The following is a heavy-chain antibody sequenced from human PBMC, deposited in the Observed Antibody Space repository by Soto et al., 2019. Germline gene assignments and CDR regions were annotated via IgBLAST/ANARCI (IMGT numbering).Heavy chain of an antibody. CDR2: ISWNSGSI. CDR3: AKVRLGAPPSHIDS. V-gene: IGHV3-9*01. Sequence: GGSLRLSCAASGFTFDDYAMHWVRQAPGKGLEWVSGISWNSGSIGYADSVKGRFTISRDNAKNSLYLQMNSLRAEDTALYYCAKVRLGAPPSHIDSRSQRTLLPVSS. D-gene: IGHD3-10*01. J-gene: IGHJ4*02. CDR1: GFTFDDYA.